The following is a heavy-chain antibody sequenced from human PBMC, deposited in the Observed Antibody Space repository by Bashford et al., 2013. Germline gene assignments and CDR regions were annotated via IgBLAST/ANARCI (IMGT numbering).Heavy chain of an antibody. J-gene: IGHJ4*02. CDR1: GFTFGTYA. CDR2: ISFDGSDT. CDR3: AKAREEEGYCSSTSCYFFDY. D-gene: IGHD2-2*01. Sequence: GGSLRLSCAASGFTFGTYAMHWVRQAPGKGLEWMAAISFDGSDTYHADSVKGRFTISRDNSKNTLYLQMNSLRAEDTAVYYCAKAREEEGYCSSTSCYFFDYWGQGTLVTVSS. V-gene: IGHV3-30*18.